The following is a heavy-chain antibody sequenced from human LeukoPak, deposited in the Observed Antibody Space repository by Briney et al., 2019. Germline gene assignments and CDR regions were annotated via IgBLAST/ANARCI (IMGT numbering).Heavy chain of an antibody. CDR3: AKRKNSPGYSSLDQ. D-gene: IGHD2-15*01. V-gene: IGHV3-23*01. Sequence: GGSLRLSCVASGFTFSSFALDWVRQAPGRGLEWISVVSRTGSTKYYADSVKGRFTVSRDNSKNTVYLQMNILRVDDSAVYYCAKRKNSPGYSSLDQWGQGTLVTVSS. CDR1: GFTFSSFA. J-gene: IGHJ4*02. CDR2: VSRTGSTK.